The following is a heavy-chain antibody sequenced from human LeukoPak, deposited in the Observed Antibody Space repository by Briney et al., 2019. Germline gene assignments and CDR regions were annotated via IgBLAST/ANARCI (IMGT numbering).Heavy chain of an antibody. Sequence: GASVKVSCKASGYTFTGYYMHWVRQAPGQGLEWMGWINPNSGGTNYAQKFQGRVTMTRDTSISTAYMELSRLRSDDTAVYYCARATVTTDYYYMDVRGKGTTVTVSS. CDR3: ARATVTTDYYYMDV. CDR1: GYTFTGYY. CDR2: INPNSGGT. J-gene: IGHJ6*03. D-gene: IGHD4-17*01. V-gene: IGHV1-2*02.